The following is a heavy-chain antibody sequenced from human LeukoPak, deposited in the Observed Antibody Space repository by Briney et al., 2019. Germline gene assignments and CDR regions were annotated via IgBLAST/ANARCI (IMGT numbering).Heavy chain of an antibody. CDR2: IIPILGIA. CDR3: ARVDTAMVIDY. V-gene: IGHV1-69*04. CDR1: GGTFTSYA. J-gene: IGHJ4*02. Sequence: GASVKVSCKASGGTFTSYAISWVRQAPGQGREWMGRIIPILGIANYAQKFQGRVTITADKSTSTAYMELSSLRSEDTAVYYCARVDTAMVIDYWGQGTLVTVSS. D-gene: IGHD5-18*01.